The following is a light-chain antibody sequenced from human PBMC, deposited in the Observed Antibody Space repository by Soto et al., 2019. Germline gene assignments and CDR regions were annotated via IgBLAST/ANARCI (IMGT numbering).Light chain of an antibody. CDR1: QSLSIRS. CDR3: QQYDSSPRT. Sequence: ELVLTRSPGTLSLSPGERTTLSCRASQSLSIRSLAWYHQKPGQAPRPLIYGVSCRATGIPDRFSGSGSGTDFTLTISRLEPEDFAVYYCQQYDSSPRTFGQGTKVDIK. CDR2: GVS. V-gene: IGKV3-20*01. J-gene: IGKJ1*01.